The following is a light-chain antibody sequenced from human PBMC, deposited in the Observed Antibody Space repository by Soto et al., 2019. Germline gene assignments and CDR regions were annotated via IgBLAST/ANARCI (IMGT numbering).Light chain of an antibody. V-gene: IGKV3-15*01. CDR2: DTS. CDR1: KSVSIK. J-gene: IGKJ5*01. CDR3: QQYNNWPPIT. Sequence: EILITQSPATLSVSPWEIATLSSMASKSVSIKLAWYQQQPGQAPRLLIYDTSTRATGIPARFSGSGSGTEFTLTISSLQSEDFAVYYCQQYNNWPPITFGQGTRLEIK.